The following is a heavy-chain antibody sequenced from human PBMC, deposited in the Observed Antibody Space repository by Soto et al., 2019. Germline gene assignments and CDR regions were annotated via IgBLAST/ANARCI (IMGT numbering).Heavy chain of an antibody. Sequence: QVQLQESGPGLVKPSQTLSLTCTVSGGSINSGDYYWTWVRQPPGKGLEWIGNIFHSGSTYYTPSLQGRVTISLDTSKNHFSLKLSSVTPADTAVYYCARDRYYGSGTYYNFYSGMDVWGQGTTVTVSS. CDR2: IFHSGST. D-gene: IGHD3-10*01. CDR3: ARDRYYGSGTYYNFYSGMDV. V-gene: IGHV4-30-4*01. J-gene: IGHJ6*02. CDR1: GGSINSGDYY.